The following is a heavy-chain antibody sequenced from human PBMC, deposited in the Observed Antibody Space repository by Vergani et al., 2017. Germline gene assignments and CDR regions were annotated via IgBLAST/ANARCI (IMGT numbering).Heavy chain of an antibody. CDR1: GFTFSSYW. D-gene: IGHD5-24*01. Sequence: EVQLVESGGGLVQPGGSLRLSCAASGFTFSSYWMHWVRQAPGKGLVWVSRINSDVSSTSYADSVKGRFTISRDNAKNTLYLQMNSLRAEDTAVYYCARGRRDGYNWSYWYFDLWGRGTQVTVSS. CDR3: ARGRRDGYNWSYWYFDL. J-gene: IGHJ2*01. CDR2: INSDVSST. V-gene: IGHV3-74*01.